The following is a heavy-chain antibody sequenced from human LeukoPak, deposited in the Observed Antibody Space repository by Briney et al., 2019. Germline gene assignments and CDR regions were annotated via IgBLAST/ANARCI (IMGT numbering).Heavy chain of an antibody. CDR3: AREMPFRPHRVGRWSYYLWN. Sequence: ASVKVSCKASGYTFTSYYMRWVRQAPGQGLEWMGIINPSGGSTSYAQKFQGRVTMTRDTSTSTVYMELSSLRSEDTAVYYCAREMPFRPHRVGRWSYYLWNWGQGTLVTVSS. J-gene: IGHJ4*02. V-gene: IGHV1-46*01. CDR2: INPSGGST. D-gene: IGHD1-26*01. CDR1: GYTFTSYY.